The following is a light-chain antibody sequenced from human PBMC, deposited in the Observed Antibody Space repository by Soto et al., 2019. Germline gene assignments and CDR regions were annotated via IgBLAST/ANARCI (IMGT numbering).Light chain of an antibody. CDR2: AAS. V-gene: IGKV1-39*01. CDR3: QQSYSTPIT. Sequence: DIQMTQSPSSLSASVGDRVTITCRASQSISSYLNWYQQKPGKAPKLLIYAASNLQSGVPSRFSGSGSGTDFTLTISSLQPEDFATDYCQQSYSTPITFGQGTRLEIK. CDR1: QSISSY. J-gene: IGKJ5*01.